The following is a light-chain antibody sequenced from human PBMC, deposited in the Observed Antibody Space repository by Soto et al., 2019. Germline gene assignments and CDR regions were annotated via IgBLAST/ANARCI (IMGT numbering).Light chain of an antibody. Sequence: GXXXXXXXXSXXXTSXXVGGYNYVSWNQQHPGKAPKFIXXDVSNRPSGVSTRFSGSKSGNTASLTISGLQAEDEADYSCSSYTSTNSWVFGGGTKLTVL. CDR1: SXXVGGYNY. CDR2: DVS. J-gene: IGLJ3*02. V-gene: IGLV2-14*04. CDR3: SSYTSTNSWV.